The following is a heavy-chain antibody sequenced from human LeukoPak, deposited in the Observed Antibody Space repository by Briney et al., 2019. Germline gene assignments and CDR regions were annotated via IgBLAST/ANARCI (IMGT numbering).Heavy chain of an antibody. D-gene: IGHD3-10*01. CDR3: AKDPLLHGSGSVAFDI. Sequence: PGGSLRLSCAASGFTFSSYGVHWVRQAPGKGLEWVAVISYDGSNKYYADSVKGRFTISRDNSKNTLYLQMNSLRAEDTAVYYCAKDPLLHGSGSVAFDIWGQATMVTVSS. CDR1: GFTFSSYG. J-gene: IGHJ3*02. CDR2: ISYDGSNK. V-gene: IGHV3-30*18.